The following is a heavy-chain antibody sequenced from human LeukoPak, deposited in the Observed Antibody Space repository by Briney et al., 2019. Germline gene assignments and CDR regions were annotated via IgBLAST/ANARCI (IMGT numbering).Heavy chain of an antibody. CDR1: GFTFDDYT. V-gene: IGHV3-43*01. CDR2: ITWDGGRT. D-gene: IGHD5-12*01. Sequence: GGSLQLSCEASGFTFDDYTMHWVRQVPGKGLEWVSLITWDGGRTFYADSVKGRFTISRDNSENSLYLQMNTLTTEDTALYYCAKGRSGHDYDCFDYWGRGTLVTVSS. J-gene: IGHJ4*02. CDR3: AKGRSGHDYDCFDY.